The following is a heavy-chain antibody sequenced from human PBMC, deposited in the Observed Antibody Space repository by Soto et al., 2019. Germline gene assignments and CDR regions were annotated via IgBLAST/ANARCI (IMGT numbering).Heavy chain of an antibody. CDR3: ASGYGSGSSPNDAFDI. CDR2: INPNSGGT. V-gene: IGHV1-2*04. D-gene: IGHD3-10*01. Sequence: ASVKVSCKASGYNFTGYYMHWVRQAPGQGLEWMGWINPNSGGTNYAQKFQGWVTMTRDTSISTAYMELSRLRSDDTAVYYCASGYGSGSSPNDAFDIWGQGTMVTVSS. CDR1: GYNFTGYY. J-gene: IGHJ3*02.